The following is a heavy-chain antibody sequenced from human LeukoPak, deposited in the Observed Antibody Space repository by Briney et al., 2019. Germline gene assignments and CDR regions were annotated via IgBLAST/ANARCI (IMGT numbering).Heavy chain of an antibody. CDR2: INTGNGNT. V-gene: IGHV1-3*03. CDR1: GYTFTSYT. CDR3: ARGAKFRSYGSGTYYTSLPFDP. D-gene: IGHD3-10*01. J-gene: IGHJ5*02. Sequence: GASVKVSCKASGYTFTSYTMHWVRQAPGQRLEWMGWINTGNGNTKYSQEFQGRVTITRDTSASTAYTELSSLRSEDMAVYYCARGAKFRSYGSGTYYTSLPFDPWGQGTLVTVSS.